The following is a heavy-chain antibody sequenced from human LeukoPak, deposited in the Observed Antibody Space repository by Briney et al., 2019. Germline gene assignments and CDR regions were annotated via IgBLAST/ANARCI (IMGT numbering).Heavy chain of an antibody. J-gene: IGHJ4*02. V-gene: IGHV3-30*02. CDR2: ISFDGSQK. Sequence: GGSLRLSCAASGFTFSNYGMHWVRQAPGKGLEWVALISFDGSQKYYADSVKGRFTISRDNSKNTLYLQMNSLRAEDTAVYYCAKDEGSTSCRGVDYWGQGTLVTVSS. CDR1: GFTFSNYG. D-gene: IGHD2-2*01. CDR3: AKDEGSTSCRGVDY.